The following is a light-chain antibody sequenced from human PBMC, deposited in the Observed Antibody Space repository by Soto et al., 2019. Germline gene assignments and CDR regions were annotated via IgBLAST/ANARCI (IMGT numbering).Light chain of an antibody. CDR1: HSVKNY. Sequence: DIQMTQSPSTLSASVGDRVTITCRASHSVKNYLAWYQQKPGMAPKLLIYDASYLEGGVLSRFSGSGTGTEFTLTISSLQPDDFAIYYCQQYSSYSPWTFGQGTKVDIK. CDR2: DAS. V-gene: IGKV1-5*01. CDR3: QQYSSYSPWT. J-gene: IGKJ1*01.